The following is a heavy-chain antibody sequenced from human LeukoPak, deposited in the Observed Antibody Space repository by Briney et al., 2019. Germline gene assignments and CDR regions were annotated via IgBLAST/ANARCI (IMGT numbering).Heavy chain of an antibody. CDR1: GCSITSSSYY. CDR2: SYYSGST. D-gene: IGHD6-6*01. CDR3: ARSTYSSSSVFDC. V-gene: IGHV4-39*01. J-gene: IGHJ4*02. Sequence: PSETLSLTCTVSGCSITSSSYYWGWIRQPPGKGLEWFGSSYYSGSTYYNQSLKSRVTVSVDTSKNEFSLKLSSVTAADTAVYYCARSTYSSSSVFDCWGQGTLVTVSS.